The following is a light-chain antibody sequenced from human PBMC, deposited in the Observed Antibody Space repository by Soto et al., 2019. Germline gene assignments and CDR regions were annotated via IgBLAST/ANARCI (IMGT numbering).Light chain of an antibody. V-gene: IGKV1-5*01. J-gene: IGKJ3*01. CDR3: QQLKSSPFT. Sequence: DIQLTQSPSFLSASVGDTVTITCRASQSISSWLAWYQQKPGKAPKLLIFDASSLESGTPSRFSGSGSGTDFTLTISSLQHEDFVTYYCQQLKSSPFTFGPGTKVDIK. CDR2: DAS. CDR1: QSISSW.